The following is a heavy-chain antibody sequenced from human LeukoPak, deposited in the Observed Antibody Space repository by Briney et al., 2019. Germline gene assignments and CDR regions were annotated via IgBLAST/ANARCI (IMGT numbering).Heavy chain of an antibody. Sequence: SETLSLTCTVSGGSISSGSYYWSWIRQPAGKGLEWIGRIYTSGSTNYNPSLKSRVTISVDTSKNQFSLKLSSVTAADTAVYYCARDTLEYCSSTSCYTYMDVWGKGTTVTVSS. V-gene: IGHV4-61*02. J-gene: IGHJ6*03. CDR1: GGSISSGSYY. CDR2: IYTSGST. D-gene: IGHD2-2*02. CDR3: ARDTLEYCSSTSCYTYMDV.